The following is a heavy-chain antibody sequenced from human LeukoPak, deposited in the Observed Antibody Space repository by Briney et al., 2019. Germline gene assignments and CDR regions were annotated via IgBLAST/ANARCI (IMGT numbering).Heavy chain of an antibody. Sequence: PSETLSLTCTVYGGSISSYYWSWLRQPPGKGLEWVGYIYTSGRTTSTPSLTSRVPISVPTSKHQFSLKLSSVTAADTAVYYCARGSTYYDFWSGYYNYYYYYMDVWGKGTTVTVSS. CDR3: ARGSTYYDFWSGYYNYYYYYMDV. V-gene: IGHV4-4*09. CDR1: GGSISSYY. J-gene: IGHJ6*03. D-gene: IGHD3-3*01. CDR2: IYTSGRT.